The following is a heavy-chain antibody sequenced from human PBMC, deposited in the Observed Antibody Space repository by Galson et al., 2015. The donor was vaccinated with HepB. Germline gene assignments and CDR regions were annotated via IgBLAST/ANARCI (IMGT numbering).Heavy chain of an antibody. J-gene: IGHJ5*02. CDR3: AINRGIEVIPGALEDDWFDP. Sequence: CKASEDTFSKFAFSWVRQAPGQGLEWMGGIIPLHSTTSYAQKFKGRVTITADELTSSAYMELRSLRSEDTAVYYCAINRGIEVIPGALEDDWFDPWGQGTLVTVSS. V-gene: IGHV1-69*01. CDR2: IIPLHSTT. CDR1: EDTFSKFA. D-gene: IGHD2-2*01.